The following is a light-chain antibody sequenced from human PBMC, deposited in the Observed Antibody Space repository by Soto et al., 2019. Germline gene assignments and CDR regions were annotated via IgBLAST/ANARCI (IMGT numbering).Light chain of an antibody. CDR3: QQYGSSPST. CDR1: QSVSSGY. V-gene: IGKV3-20*01. Sequence: EIGLAQSQGTLSLSPGERATLSCRASQSVSSGYLAWYQRKPGQAPRLLVYGASSRATGIPDRFSGSGSGTDFTLSISRLEPEDFAVYYCQQYGSSPSTFGQGTKVAI. CDR2: GAS. J-gene: IGKJ1*01.